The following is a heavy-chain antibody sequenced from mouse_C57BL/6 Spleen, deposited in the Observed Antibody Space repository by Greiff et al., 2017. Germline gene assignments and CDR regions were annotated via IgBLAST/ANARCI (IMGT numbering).Heavy chain of an antibody. D-gene: IGHD2-3*01. J-gene: IGHJ2*01. Sequence: VQRVESGAELARPGASVKLSCKASGYTFTSYGISWVKQRTGQGLEWIGEIYPRSGNTYYNEKFKGKATLTADKSSSTAYMELRSLTSEDSAVYFCARGGFYDGYFDYWGQGTTLTVSS. CDR1: GYTFTSYG. V-gene: IGHV1-81*01. CDR3: ARGGFYDGYFDY. CDR2: IYPRSGNT.